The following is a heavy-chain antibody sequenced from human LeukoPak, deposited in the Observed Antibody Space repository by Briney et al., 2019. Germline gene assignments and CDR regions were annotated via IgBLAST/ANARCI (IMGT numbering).Heavy chain of an antibody. D-gene: IGHD5-18*01. Sequence: SETLSLTCTVSGGSITIGSYYRGWIRQPPGKGLEWIGSIYYSGSTYYNPSLKSRVTISVDTSKNQFSLKLSSVTAADTAVYYCARHLSPRGYSYVYFDYWGQGTLVTVSS. J-gene: IGHJ4*02. V-gene: IGHV4-39*01. CDR2: IYYSGST. CDR3: ARHLSPRGYSYVYFDY. CDR1: GGSITIGSYY.